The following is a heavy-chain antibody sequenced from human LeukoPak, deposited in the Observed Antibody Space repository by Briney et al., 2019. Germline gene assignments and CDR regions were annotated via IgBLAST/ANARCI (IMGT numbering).Heavy chain of an antibody. J-gene: IGHJ4*02. CDR3: ATPFHY. CDR2: ISSDSKTI. CDR1: GFTFSTYS. V-gene: IGHV3-48*01. Sequence: GGSLRLSCAASGFTFSTYSMNWVRQAPGKGLEWVSYISSDSKTIYYADSVKGRSTISRDNAKNSLYLQMNSLRVEDTAVYYCATPFHYWGQGTLVTVSS.